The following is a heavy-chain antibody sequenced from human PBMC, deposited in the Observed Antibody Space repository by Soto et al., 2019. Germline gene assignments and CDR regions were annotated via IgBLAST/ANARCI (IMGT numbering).Heavy chain of an antibody. Sequence: QVQLVQSGAEVKKPGASMKVSCKASGYTFTSHGISWVRQAPGQELEWMGWNNVYNGGTNYARKFQGRVFMTADSSTNTAYLELRSLRSDATAVYCCARDALGGPLLATIHFAQWGQGALV. CDR3: ARDALGGPLLATIHFAQ. V-gene: IGHV1-18*04. J-gene: IGHJ4*02. CDR2: NNVYNGGT. CDR1: GYTFTSHG. D-gene: IGHD5-12*01.